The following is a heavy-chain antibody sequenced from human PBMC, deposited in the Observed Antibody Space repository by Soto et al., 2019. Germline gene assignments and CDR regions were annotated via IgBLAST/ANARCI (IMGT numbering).Heavy chain of an antibody. V-gene: IGHV3-30-3*01. CDR3: AREREQQLVIGGLDY. J-gene: IGHJ4*02. D-gene: IGHD6-13*01. CDR1: GFTFSSYA. CDR2: ISYDGSNK. Sequence: QPGGSLRLSCAASGFTFSSYAMHWVRQAPGKGLEWVAVISYDGSNKYYADSVKGRFTISRDNSKNTLYLQMNSLRAEDTAVYYCAREREQQLVIGGLDYWGQGTLVTVSS.